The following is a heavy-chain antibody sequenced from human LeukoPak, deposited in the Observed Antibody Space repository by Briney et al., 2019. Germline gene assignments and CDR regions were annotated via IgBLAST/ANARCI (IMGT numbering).Heavy chain of an antibody. CDR3: ARGVPASVAGSFGY. CDR1: GFTFRSYT. D-gene: IGHD6-19*01. V-gene: IGHV3-21*01. CDR2: IRSSGTDI. Sequence: GGSLRLSCAASGFTFRSYTMNWVRQTPGKGLEWVSSIRSSGTDIYYADSVKGRFTMFRDNAKNSLYLQMNSLTVEDTAVYYCARGVPASVAGSFGYWGQGTLVTVSS. J-gene: IGHJ4*02.